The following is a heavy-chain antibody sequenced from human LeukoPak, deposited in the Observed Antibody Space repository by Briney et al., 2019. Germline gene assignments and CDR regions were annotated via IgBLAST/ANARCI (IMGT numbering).Heavy chain of an antibody. CDR1: GYTFTSYY. J-gene: IGHJ4*02. Sequence: ASVKVSCKASGYTFTSYYMHRVRQAPGQGLEWMGIINPSGGSTSYAQKFQGRVTMTRNTSISTAYMELSSLRSEDTAVYYCARGRFGCSGGSCYFDYWGQGTLVTVSS. D-gene: IGHD2-15*01. CDR3: ARGRFGCSGGSCYFDY. CDR2: INPSGGST. V-gene: IGHV1-46*01.